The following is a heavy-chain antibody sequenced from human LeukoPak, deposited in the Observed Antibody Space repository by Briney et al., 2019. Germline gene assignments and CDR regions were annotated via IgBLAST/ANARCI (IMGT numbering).Heavy chain of an antibody. J-gene: IGHJ4*02. CDR1: GGSIRSYY. D-gene: IGHD2-15*01. Sequence: SSETLSLTCTVSGGSIRSYYWSWIRQPPGKGLEWVGYIFYSGTTDSNPSLKSRVTISVDTSKNQFSLKPSSVTAADTAVYYCARTYCSGGSCHFDYWGQGTLVTVSS. CDR3: ARTYCSGGSCHFDY. V-gene: IGHV4-59*08. CDR2: IFYSGTT.